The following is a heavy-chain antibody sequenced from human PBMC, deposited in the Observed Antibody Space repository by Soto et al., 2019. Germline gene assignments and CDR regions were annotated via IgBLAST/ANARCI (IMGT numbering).Heavy chain of an antibody. V-gene: IGHV4-34*01. J-gene: IGHJ5*02. Sequence: QVPLQQWGAGLLKPSATLSLTCAVDGGSFSGYYWSWIRQPPGKGLEWIGEINHSGSSNYNPSLKIRDNISVDTSKNQFSLKLCFVAAADTAVYYCARAPVLRFLEWLTSIWFDPRGQGTLVTVSS. CDR1: GGSFSGYY. CDR3: ARAPVLRFLEWLTSIWFDP. CDR2: INHSGSS. D-gene: IGHD3-3*01.